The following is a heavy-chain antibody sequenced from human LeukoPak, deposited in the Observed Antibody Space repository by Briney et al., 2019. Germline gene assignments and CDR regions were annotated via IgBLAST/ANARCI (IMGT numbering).Heavy chain of an antibody. V-gene: IGHV3-23*01. Sequence: QPGGSLRLSCAASGFTFSSYAMSWVRQAPGKGLEWVSAISGSGGSTYYADSVKGRFTISRDNSKNTLYLQMNSLRAEDTAVYYCAKDLYYYGSEKLSNSDYWGQGTLVTVSS. D-gene: IGHD3-10*01. CDR2: ISGSGGST. CDR3: AKDLYYYGSEKLSNSDY. J-gene: IGHJ4*02. CDR1: GFTFSSYA.